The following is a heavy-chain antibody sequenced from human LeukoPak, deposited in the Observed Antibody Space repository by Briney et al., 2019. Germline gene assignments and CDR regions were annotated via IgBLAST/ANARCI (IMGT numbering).Heavy chain of an antibody. CDR1: GGSFSGYY. D-gene: IGHD3-3*01. CDR2: INHSGST. V-gene: IGHV4-34*01. CDR3: ARVLQNYYHMDV. Sequence: SETLSLTCAVYGGSFSGYYWSWIRQPPGKGLEWIGEINHSGSTSYNPSLKSRVTISVDTSKNQFSLKLSSVTAADTAVYYCARVLQNYYHMDVWGKGTTVTVSS. J-gene: IGHJ6*03.